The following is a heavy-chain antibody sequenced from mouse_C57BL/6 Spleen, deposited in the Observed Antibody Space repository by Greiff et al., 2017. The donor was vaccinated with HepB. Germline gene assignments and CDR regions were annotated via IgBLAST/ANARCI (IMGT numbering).Heavy chain of an antibody. V-gene: IGHV14-1*01. J-gene: IGHJ1*03. Sequence: VQLKQSGAELVRPGASVKLSCTASGFNIKDYYMHWVKQRPEQGLEWIGRIDPEDGDTEYAPKFQGKATMTADTSSNTAYLQLSSLTSEDTAVYYCTRVLLRLWYFDVWGTGTTVTVSS. CDR2: IDPEDGDT. CDR1: GFNIKDYY. CDR3: TRVLLRLWYFDV. D-gene: IGHD1-2*01.